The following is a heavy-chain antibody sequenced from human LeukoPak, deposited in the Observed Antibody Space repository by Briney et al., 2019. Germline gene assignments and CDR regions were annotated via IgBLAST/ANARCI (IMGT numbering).Heavy chain of an antibody. V-gene: IGHV4-31*03. Sequence: SETLSLTCTVSGGSISSGGYYWSWIRQHPGKGLEWIGYIYYSGSTYYNPSLKSRVTISVDTSKNQFSLKLSSVTAADTAVYYCARDGGDCSGGSCNMYLYYYYYMDVWGKGTTVTVSS. CDR2: IYYSGST. J-gene: IGHJ6*03. CDR3: ARDGGDCSGGSCNMYLYYYYYMDV. CDR1: GGSISSGGYY. D-gene: IGHD2-15*01.